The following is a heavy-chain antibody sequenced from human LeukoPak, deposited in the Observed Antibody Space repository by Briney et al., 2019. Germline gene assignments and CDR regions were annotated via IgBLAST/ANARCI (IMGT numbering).Heavy chain of an antibody. Sequence: SETLSLTCTVSGGSISSYYWSWIRQPPGKGLEWIGYIYYSGSTNYNPSLKSRVTISVDTSKNQFSLKLSSATAADTAVYYCATEVRMGNAFDIWGQGTMVTVSS. CDR1: GGSISSYY. D-gene: IGHD1-26*01. CDR3: ATEVRMGNAFDI. CDR2: IYYSGST. J-gene: IGHJ3*02. V-gene: IGHV4-59*01.